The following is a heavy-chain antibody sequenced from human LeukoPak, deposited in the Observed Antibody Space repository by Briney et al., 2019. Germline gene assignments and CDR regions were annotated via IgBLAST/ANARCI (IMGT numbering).Heavy chain of an antibody. J-gene: IGHJ4*02. CDR2: INPNSGGT. V-gene: IGHV1-2*02. CDR3: ARDPSWGPGIIFDY. D-gene: IGHD2-2*01. CDR1: GYTFTGYY. Sequence: GASVKVSCKASGYTFTGYYMHWVRQAPGQGLEWMGWINPNSGGTNYAQKFQGRVTMTRDTSISTAYMELSRLRSDDTAVYYCARDPSWGPGIIFDYWGQGTLVTVSS.